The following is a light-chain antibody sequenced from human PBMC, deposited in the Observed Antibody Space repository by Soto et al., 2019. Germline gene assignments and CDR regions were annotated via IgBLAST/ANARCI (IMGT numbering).Light chain of an antibody. V-gene: IGKV1-33*01. CDR1: QDISTT. CDR3: QQYENVPT. J-gene: IGKJ2*01. Sequence: DIQLTQSPSSLSASIGDSVTITCQASQDISTTLNWYHRRPGKAPKLLITDASTLQTGVPPRFRGSGAGTDFSFTISRLQPEDFGEYYCQQYENVPTFGQGTEVKIK. CDR2: DAS.